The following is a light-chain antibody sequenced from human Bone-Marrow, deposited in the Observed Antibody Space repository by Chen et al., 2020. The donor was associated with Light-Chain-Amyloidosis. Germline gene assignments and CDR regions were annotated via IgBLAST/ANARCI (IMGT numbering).Light chain of an antibody. Sequence: EIVFTQSRGTLSLSPGEGANLSCRASQTISSNYLTWYQQKFGRAPRLLIYGSSSRATGIPDRFTGSGSGTDFTLTINRLEPEDFAMYYCQQYGTSPLTFGGGTKVEIK. CDR1: QTISSNY. J-gene: IGKJ4*01. V-gene: IGKV3-20*01. CDR2: GSS. CDR3: QQYGTSPLT.